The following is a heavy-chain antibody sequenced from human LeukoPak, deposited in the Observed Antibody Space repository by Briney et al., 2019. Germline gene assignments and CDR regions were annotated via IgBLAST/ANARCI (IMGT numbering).Heavy chain of an antibody. D-gene: IGHD5-18*01. CDR1: GFTFSSYW. J-gene: IGHJ6*02. CDR2: IKQDGSEK. CDR3: ARGGYSYTWPPSYYYGMDV. Sequence: SGGSLRLSCAASGFTFSSYWMSWVRQVPGKGLEWVANIKQDGSEKYYVDSVKGRFTISRDNAKNSLYLQMNSLRADDTAVYYCARGGYSYTWPPSYYYGMDVWGQGTTVTASS. V-gene: IGHV3-7*05.